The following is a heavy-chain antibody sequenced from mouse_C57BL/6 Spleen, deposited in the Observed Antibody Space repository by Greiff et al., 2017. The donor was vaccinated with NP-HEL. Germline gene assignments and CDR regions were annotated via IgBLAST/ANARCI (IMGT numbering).Heavy chain of an antibody. Sequence: VKLMESGAELVRPGTSVKVSCKASGYAFTNYLIEWVKQRPGQGLEWIGVINPGSGGTNYNEKFKGKATLTADKSSSTAYMQLSSLTSEDSAVYFCAREEGGPLAYWGQGTLVTVSA. V-gene: IGHV1-54*01. CDR2: INPGSGGT. J-gene: IGHJ3*01. CDR3: AREEGGPLAY. CDR1: GYAFTNYL.